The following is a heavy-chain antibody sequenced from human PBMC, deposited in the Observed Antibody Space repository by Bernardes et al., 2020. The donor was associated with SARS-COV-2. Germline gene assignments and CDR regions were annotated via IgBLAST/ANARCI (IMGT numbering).Heavy chain of an antibody. CDR3: AHRLELHPFDY. CDR1: GFSLSTSGVG. J-gene: IGHJ4*02. D-gene: IGHD1-7*01. V-gene: IGHV2-5*02. CDR2: IYSDADK. Sequence: SGPTLVKPTQTLTLTCTFSGFSLSTSGVGVGWIRQPPGKALEWLALIYSDADKRYNPSLKTRLTITKDTSKNQVVLTMTNMDPVDTATYYCAHRLELHPFDYWGQGTLVTVSS.